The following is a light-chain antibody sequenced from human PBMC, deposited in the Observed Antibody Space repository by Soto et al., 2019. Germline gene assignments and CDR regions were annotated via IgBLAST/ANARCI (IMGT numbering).Light chain of an antibody. CDR2: DAS. CDR3: QQYNNWPRT. CDR1: QSVSSY. V-gene: IGKV3-15*01. Sequence: EIVLTQSPATLSLSPGERATLSCRASQSVSSYLAWYQQKPGQAPRLLIYDASTRATGIPVRFSGSGSGTEFTLTINSLQSEDFALYYCQQYNNWPRTFGQGTKVDIK. J-gene: IGKJ1*01.